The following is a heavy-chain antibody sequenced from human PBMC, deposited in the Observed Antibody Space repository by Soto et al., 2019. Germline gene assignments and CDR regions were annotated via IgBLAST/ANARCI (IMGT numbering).Heavy chain of an antibody. J-gene: IGHJ4*02. V-gene: IGHV3-48*03. CDR3: ARETHFIDY. CDR1: GFTFSSYE. Sequence: VQLVESGGDLVQPGGSLRLSCAASGFTFSSYEMNWVRQAPGKGLEWVSYISSTATSMDYADSVKGRFTISRDNAKNSLHLQLNSLRDEDTAVYYCARETHFIDYWGQGTLVSVSA. CDR2: ISSTATSM.